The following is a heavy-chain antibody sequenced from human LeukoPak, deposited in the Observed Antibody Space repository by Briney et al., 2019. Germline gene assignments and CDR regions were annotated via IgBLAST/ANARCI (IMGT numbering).Heavy chain of an antibody. Sequence: SETLSLTCAVYGGSFSGYYWSWIRRPPGKGLEWIGEINHSGSTNYNPSLKSRVTISVDTSKNQFSLKLSSVTAADTAVYYCASIRIAAARKAFDIWGQGTMVTVSS. J-gene: IGHJ3*02. CDR1: GGSFSGYY. V-gene: IGHV4-34*01. CDR3: ASIRIAAARKAFDI. CDR2: INHSGST. D-gene: IGHD6-13*01.